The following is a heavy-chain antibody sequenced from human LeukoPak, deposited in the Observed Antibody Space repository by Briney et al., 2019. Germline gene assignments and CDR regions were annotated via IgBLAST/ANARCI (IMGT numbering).Heavy chain of an antibody. CDR3: GIDMCTMTTHPKFFFDS. J-gene: IGHJ4*02. V-gene: IGHV3-23*01. D-gene: IGHD4-17*01. CDR2: ISGTGGST. Sequence: GGSLRLSSAASGFTFSRFALSWVRQAPGEGLEWVSAISGTGGSTSYADSVKGRFTISRANSTNMMYLQMNSPRAAATAVYYCGIDMCTMTTHPKFFFDSGGEGTLVTVSS. CDR1: GFTFSRFA.